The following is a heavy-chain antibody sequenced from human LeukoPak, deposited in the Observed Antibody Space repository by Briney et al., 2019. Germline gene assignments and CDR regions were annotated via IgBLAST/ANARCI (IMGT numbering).Heavy chain of an antibody. CDR2: INPNSGGT. Sequence: VASVKVSCKASGYTFTGYYMHWVRQTPGQGLGWMGWINPNSGGTNYAQKFQGRVTMTRDTSISTAYMELSRLRSDDTAVYYCARDGSGYALRPTTHPPDYWGQGTLVTVSS. J-gene: IGHJ4*02. CDR3: ARDGSGYALRPTTHPPDY. V-gene: IGHV1-2*02. CDR1: GYTFTGYY. D-gene: IGHD5-12*01.